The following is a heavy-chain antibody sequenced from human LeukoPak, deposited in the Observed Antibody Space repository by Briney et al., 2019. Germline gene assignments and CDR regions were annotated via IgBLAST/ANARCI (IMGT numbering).Heavy chain of an antibody. D-gene: IGHD3-10*01. CDR2: INPNSGGT. CDR1: GYTFTGYY. Sequence: GASVKVSCKASGYTFTGYYMHWVRQAPGQGLEWMGWINPNSGGTNYAQKFQGWVTMTRDTSISTAYMELSRLRSDDTAVYYCARDSGSYQNPDGMDVWGQGTTVTVSS. V-gene: IGHV1-2*04. J-gene: IGHJ6*02. CDR3: ARDSGSYQNPDGMDV.